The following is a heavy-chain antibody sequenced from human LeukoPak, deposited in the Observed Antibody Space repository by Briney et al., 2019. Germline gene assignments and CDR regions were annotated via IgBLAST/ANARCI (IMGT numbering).Heavy chain of an antibody. CDR1: GYTFTSYG. CDR3: ARAQGLYDSSGYVDH. V-gene: IGHV1-18*01. Sequence: ASVKVSCKASGYTFTSYGISWVRQAPGQGLEWMGWISAYNGNTNYAQKLQGRVTMTTDTSTSTAYMELRSLRSDDTAVYYCARAQGLYDSSGYVDHWGQGTLVTVSS. CDR2: ISAYNGNT. J-gene: IGHJ4*02. D-gene: IGHD3-22*01.